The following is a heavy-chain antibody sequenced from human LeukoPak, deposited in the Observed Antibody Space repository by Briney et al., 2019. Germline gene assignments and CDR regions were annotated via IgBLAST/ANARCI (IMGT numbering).Heavy chain of an antibody. CDR3: ARGARNYNWNFVGS. V-gene: IGHV4-31*03. J-gene: IGHJ4*02. D-gene: IGHD1-7*01. CDR2: IYYSGST. Sequence: SQTLSVTCTVSGGSISSGGYYWSWIRQHPGKGLEWIGYIYYSGSTNYNPSLKSRVTISVDTSKNQFSLRLSSVTPADTAVYYCARGARNYNWNFVGSWGRGTLVTVSS. CDR1: GGSISSGGYY.